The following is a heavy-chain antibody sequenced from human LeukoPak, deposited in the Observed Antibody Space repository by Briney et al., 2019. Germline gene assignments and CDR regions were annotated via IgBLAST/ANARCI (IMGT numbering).Heavy chain of an antibody. CDR1: GFTFTTYW. D-gene: IGHD6-19*01. Sequence: GGSLRLSCAASGFTFTTYWMHWVRQAPGKGLVWVSHINSDGSITSYADSVKGRFTISRDNSKNTLYLQMNSLRAEDTAVYYCARGQVIAVAGIFDYWGQGTLVTVSS. J-gene: IGHJ4*02. CDR3: ARGQVIAVAGIFDY. CDR2: INSDGSIT. V-gene: IGHV3-74*01.